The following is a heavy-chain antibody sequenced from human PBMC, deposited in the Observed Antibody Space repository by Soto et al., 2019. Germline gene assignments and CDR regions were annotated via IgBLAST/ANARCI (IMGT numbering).Heavy chain of an antibody. CDR1: DDSMISYY. D-gene: IGHD6-19*01. CDR2: VYSSGGT. J-gene: IGHJ4*02. V-gene: IGHV4-4*07. Sequence: PSETLSLTCTASDDSMISYYWSWIRQPAGKRLEWIGRVYSSGGTNYNSSLESRVTMSVDTSKNQFSLRLSSVTAADTAVYYCAREQGSGWYFDYWGQGTLVTVSS. CDR3: AREQGSGWYFDY.